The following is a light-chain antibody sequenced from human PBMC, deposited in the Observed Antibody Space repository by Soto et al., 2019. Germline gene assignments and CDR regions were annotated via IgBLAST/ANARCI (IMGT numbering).Light chain of an antibody. Sequence: EIVLTQSPGTLSLSPGERATLSCRASQSVSRSYLAWYQQKPGQAPRLLIYGASCRATGIPDRFTGSGSGTDFTLTNSRLEPEDFAVYSCQHYGDSSYTFGQGTKLEIK. V-gene: IGKV3-20*01. CDR2: GAS. CDR1: QSVSRSY. J-gene: IGKJ2*01. CDR3: QHYGDSSYT.